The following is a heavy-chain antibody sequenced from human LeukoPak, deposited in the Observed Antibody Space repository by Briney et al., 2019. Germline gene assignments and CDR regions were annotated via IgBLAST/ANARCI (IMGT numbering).Heavy chain of an antibody. CDR1: GYTFTSYD. Sequence: ASVTVSCKASGYTFTSYDINWVRQATGQGLAWMGWMNPNSGNTGYAQKFQGRVTMTRNTSISTAYMELSSLRSEDTAVYYCARGGVDYDYYDSSGYYSDFDYWGQGTLVTVSS. J-gene: IGHJ4*02. CDR2: MNPNSGNT. D-gene: IGHD3-22*01. CDR3: ARGGVDYDYYDSSGYYSDFDY. V-gene: IGHV1-8*01.